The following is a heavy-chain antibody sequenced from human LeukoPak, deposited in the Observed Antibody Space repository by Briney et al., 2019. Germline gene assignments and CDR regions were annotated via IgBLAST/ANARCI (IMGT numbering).Heavy chain of an antibody. J-gene: IGHJ4*02. CDR3: ARGVYVVRELFEY. CDR2: IDPNSGGT. D-gene: IGHD3-10*01. CDR1: GFTFTDCC. V-gene: IGHV1-2*02. Sequence: ASVKVSCKASGFTFTDCCMDWVRQGPGQGLEWMGWIDPNSGGTNYAQKVQGRVNMTRDRAISTAYMELSRLRSDATAVYYCARGVYVVRELFEYWGQGTLVTVSS.